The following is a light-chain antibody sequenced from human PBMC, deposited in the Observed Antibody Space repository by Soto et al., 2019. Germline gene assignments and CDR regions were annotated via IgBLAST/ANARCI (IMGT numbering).Light chain of an antibody. Sequence: IKYTKTSSLLTAPEVDRHPITCRASHDISTYLAWYQQKPGKAPKLMIYEASTLQSGVPSRFSGSGSGTEFTLTISCLLPEDFAPYHLQHPTDLLGTFAQGTRLEIK. CDR2: EAS. V-gene: IGKV1-9*01. J-gene: IGKJ5*01. CDR1: HDISTY. CDR3: QHPTDLLGT.